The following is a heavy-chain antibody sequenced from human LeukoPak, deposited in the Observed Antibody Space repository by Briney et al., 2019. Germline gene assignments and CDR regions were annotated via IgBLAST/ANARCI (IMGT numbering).Heavy chain of an antibody. CDR1: GFTVSSNY. Sequence: GGSLRLSCAASGFTVSSNYMSWVRQAPGKGLEWVSVIYSGGSTYYADSVKGRFTISRDNSKNTLYLQINSLRAEDTAVYYCARDLRGIRSWYESFIWGQGTLVTVSS. J-gene: IGHJ4*02. CDR3: ARDLRGIRSWYESFI. CDR2: IYSGGST. D-gene: IGHD6-13*01. V-gene: IGHV3-66*01.